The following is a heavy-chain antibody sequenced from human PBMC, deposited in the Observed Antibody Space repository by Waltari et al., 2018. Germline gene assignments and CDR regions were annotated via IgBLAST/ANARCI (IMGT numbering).Heavy chain of an antibody. CDR2: IKQDGSGK. V-gene: IGHV3-7*01. CDR1: GFTFSSYW. J-gene: IGHJ6*03. D-gene: IGHD6-13*01. Sequence: EVQLVESGGGLVQPGGSLRLSCAASGFTFSSYWMSWVRQAPGKGLDGVANIKQDGSGKYDVDSVKGRFTISRDNAKNSLYLQMNSLRAEDTAVYYCARGRQQSYYYYYMDVWGKGTTVTVSS. CDR3: ARGRQQSYYYYYMDV.